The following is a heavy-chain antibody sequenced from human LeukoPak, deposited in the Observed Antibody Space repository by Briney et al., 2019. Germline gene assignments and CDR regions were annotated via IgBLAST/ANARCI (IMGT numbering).Heavy chain of an antibody. D-gene: IGHD1-26*01. CDR3: ARGPAHVGSY. J-gene: IGHJ4*02. V-gene: IGHV4-34*01. Sequence: KTSETLSLTCAVYGGSFSGYYWSWIRQPPGKGLEWIGEINHRGSTNYNPSLKSRVTISVDTSKNQFSLTLSSVTAADTAVYYCARGPAHVGSYWGQGTLVTVSS. CDR2: INHRGST. CDR1: GGSFSGYY.